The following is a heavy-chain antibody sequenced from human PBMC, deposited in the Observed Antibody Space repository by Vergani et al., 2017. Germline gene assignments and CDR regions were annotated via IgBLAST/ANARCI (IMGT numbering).Heavy chain of an antibody. CDR3: ASLAALNYYYDYYMDV. CDR2: INSDGSST. CDR1: GFTFSSYW. J-gene: IGHJ6*03. V-gene: IGHV3-74*01. Sequence: EVQLVESGGGLVQPGGSLRLSCAASGFTFSSYWMHWVRHAPGKGLVWVSRINSDGSSTSYAGSVKGRFTISRDNAKNTLYLQMNSLRAEDTAVYYCASLAALNYYYDYYMDVWGKGTTVTVSS. D-gene: IGHD6-6*01.